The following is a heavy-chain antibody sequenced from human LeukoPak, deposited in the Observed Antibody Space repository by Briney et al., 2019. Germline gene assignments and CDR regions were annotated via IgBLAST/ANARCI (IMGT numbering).Heavy chain of an antibody. CDR1: GASISSYY. D-gene: IGHD6-13*01. CDR2: IYYSGST. V-gene: IGHV4-59*01. Sequence: PSETLSLTCTVSGASISSYYWSWIRQPPGKGLEWIGYIYYSGSTYYNPSLKSRVTISVDTSENQFSLRLNSVTAADTAVYYCARVTYLGGSSWPDYWGQGTLVTVSS. J-gene: IGHJ4*02. CDR3: ARVTYLGGSSWPDY.